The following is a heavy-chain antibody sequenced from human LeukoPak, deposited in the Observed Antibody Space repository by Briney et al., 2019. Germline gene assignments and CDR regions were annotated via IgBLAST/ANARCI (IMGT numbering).Heavy chain of an antibody. V-gene: IGHV1-69*04. J-gene: IGHJ6*02. D-gene: IGHD3-3*01. CDR2: IIPILGIA. Sequence: PWASVKVSCKASGGTFSSYAISWVRQAPGQGLEWMGRIIPILGIANYAQKFQGRVTMTRNTSISTAYMELSSLRSEDTAVYYCAGSGPGFTIFGVVHGMDVWGQGTTVTVSS. CDR1: GGTFSSYA. CDR3: AGSGPGFTIFGVVHGMDV.